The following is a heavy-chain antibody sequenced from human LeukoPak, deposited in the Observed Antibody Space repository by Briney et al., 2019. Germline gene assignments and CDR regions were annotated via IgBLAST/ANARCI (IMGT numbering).Heavy chain of an antibody. CDR1: GYTFTGYY. J-gene: IGHJ4*02. V-gene: IGHV1-2*02. D-gene: IGHD1-26*01. Sequence: ASVKVSCKASGYTFTGYYMHWVRQAPGQGLEWMGWINPNSGGTNYAQKFQGRVTMTRDTSISTAYMELRSLRSDDTAVYYCAREATVGAKADWGQGTLVTVSS. CDR3: AREATVGAKAD. CDR2: INPNSGGT.